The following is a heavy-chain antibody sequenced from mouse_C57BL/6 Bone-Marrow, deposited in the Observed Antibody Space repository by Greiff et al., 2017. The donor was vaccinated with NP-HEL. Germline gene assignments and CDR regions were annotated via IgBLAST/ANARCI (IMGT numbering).Heavy chain of an antibody. V-gene: IGHV5-4*01. Sequence: EVQLQESGGGLVKPGGSLKLSCAASGFTFSSYAMSWVRQTPEKRLEWVATISDGGSYTYYPDNVKGRFTISRDNAKNNLYLQMSHLKSEDTAMYYCARTPYYGSLAMDYWGQGTSVTVSS. CDR3: ARTPYYGSLAMDY. J-gene: IGHJ4*01. CDR1: GFTFSSYA. CDR2: ISDGGSYT. D-gene: IGHD1-1*01.